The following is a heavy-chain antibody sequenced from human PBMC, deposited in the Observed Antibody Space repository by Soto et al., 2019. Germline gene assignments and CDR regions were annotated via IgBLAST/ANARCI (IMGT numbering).Heavy chain of an antibody. CDR3: TRDPEAVAGTPKINTYFDY. CDR1: GFTFGDYA. CDR2: IRSKAYGGTT. J-gene: IGHJ4*02. Sequence: GGSLRLSCTASGFTFGDYAMSWFRQAPGKGLEWVGFIRSKAYGGTTEYAASVKGRFTISRDDSKSIAYLQMNSLKTEDTAVYYCTRDPEAVAGTPKINTYFDYWGQGTLVTVSS. D-gene: IGHD6-19*01. V-gene: IGHV3-49*03.